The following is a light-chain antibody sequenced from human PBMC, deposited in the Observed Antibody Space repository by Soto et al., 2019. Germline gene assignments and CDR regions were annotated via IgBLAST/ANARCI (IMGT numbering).Light chain of an antibody. Sequence: QSVLTQPASVSGSPGQSVTISRTGTSSDVGGYDYVSWYQQHPGKAPKLMIYDVTNRPSGFSNRFSGSKSGNTASLTISGLQAEDEADYYCSSYAGSRTLVFGGGTKLTVL. CDR3: SSYAGSRTLV. CDR1: SSDVGGYDY. V-gene: IGLV2-14*01. J-gene: IGLJ2*01. CDR2: DVT.